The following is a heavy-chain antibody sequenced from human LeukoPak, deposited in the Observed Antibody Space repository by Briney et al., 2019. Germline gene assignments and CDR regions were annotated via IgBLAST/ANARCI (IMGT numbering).Heavy chain of an antibody. Sequence: KSGGSLRLSCAASGFTFSSYSMNWVRQAPGKGLEWVSSISSSSSYIYYAVSVKGRFTTSRDNAKNSLYLQMNSLRAEDTAVYYCARDLSRWGQGTLVTVSS. CDR3: ARDLSR. CDR1: GFTFSSYS. D-gene: IGHD2/OR15-2a*01. J-gene: IGHJ4*02. CDR2: ISSSSSYI. V-gene: IGHV3-21*01.